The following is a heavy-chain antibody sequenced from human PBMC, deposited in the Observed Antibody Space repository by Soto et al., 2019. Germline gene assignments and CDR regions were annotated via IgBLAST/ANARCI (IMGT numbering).Heavy chain of an antibody. CDR3: ARDAGFNRFDY. CDR2: MNEDGSTK. CDR1: GFTFSSTW. V-gene: IGHV3-7*01. Sequence: PGGSLRLSCAASGFTFSSTWMSWVRQAPGKGLEWVANMNEDGSTKNYEDSVKGRFTISRDNARNSLYLHMNSLRAEDTAVYYCARDAGFNRFDYWGQGTLVTVSS. J-gene: IGHJ4*02.